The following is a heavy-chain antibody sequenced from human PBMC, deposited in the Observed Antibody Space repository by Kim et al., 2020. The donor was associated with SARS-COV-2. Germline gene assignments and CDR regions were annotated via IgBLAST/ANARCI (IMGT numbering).Heavy chain of an antibody. Sequence: GGSLRLSCAASGFIFSTYGMHWVRQAPGKGLEWVAVTPFDGNNQRYTDSVKGRFTISRDNSKNTLYLQMHSLGTEDTAVYYCARDNQYCTSNNCYSGYYGMDVWGQGTTVTVSS. CDR3: ARDNQYCTSNNCYSGYYGMDV. V-gene: IGHV3-30*03. D-gene: IGHD2-21*01. CDR1: GFIFSTYG. J-gene: IGHJ6*02. CDR2: TPFDGNNQ.